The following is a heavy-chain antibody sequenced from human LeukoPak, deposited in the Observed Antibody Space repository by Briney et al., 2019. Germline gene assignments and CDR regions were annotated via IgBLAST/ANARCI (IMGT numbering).Heavy chain of an antibody. CDR3: ASVNYDFWKIGSWFDP. Sequence: GGSLRLSCAASGFTFSSYWMSWVRQAPGKGLEWVANIKQDGSEKYYVDSVKGRFTISRDNAKNSLYLQMNSLRAEDTAVYYCASVNYDFWKIGSWFDPWGQGTLVTVSS. D-gene: IGHD3-3*01. CDR1: GFTFSSYW. J-gene: IGHJ5*02. V-gene: IGHV3-7*01. CDR2: IKQDGSEK.